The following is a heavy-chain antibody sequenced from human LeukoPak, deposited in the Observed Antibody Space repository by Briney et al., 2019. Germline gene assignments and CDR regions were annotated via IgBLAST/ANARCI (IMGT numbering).Heavy chain of an antibody. D-gene: IGHD5-18*01. CDR3: ARASSYNYAMGF. CDR1: GGSISSSNFY. CDR2: IHYSGTA. V-gene: IGHV4-39*07. J-gene: IGHJ4*02. Sequence: SETLSLTCSVSGGSISSSNFYWGWIRQPPGKGLEWIGSIHYSGTANYNPSLKSRVTMFVDTSKNQFSLKLSSVTAADTAMYYCARASSYNYAMGFWGQGTLVTVSS.